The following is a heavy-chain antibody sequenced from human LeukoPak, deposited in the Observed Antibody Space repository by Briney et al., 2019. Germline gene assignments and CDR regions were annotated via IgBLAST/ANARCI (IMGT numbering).Heavy chain of an antibody. CDR1: GGSISSYY. J-gene: IGHJ4*02. D-gene: IGHD1-1*01. Sequence: SETLSLTCTVSGGSISSYYWSWIWQPPGKGLEWIGYIYYSGSTNYNPSLKSRVTISVDTSKNQFSLKLSSVTAADTAVYYCARRQDDRTDKPIDYWGQGTLVTVSS. CDR2: IYYSGST. V-gene: IGHV4-59*08. CDR3: ARRQDDRTDKPIDY.